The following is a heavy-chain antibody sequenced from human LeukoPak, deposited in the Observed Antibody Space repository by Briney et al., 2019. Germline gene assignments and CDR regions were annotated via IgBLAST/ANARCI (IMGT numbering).Heavy chain of an antibody. CDR3: ARGGSSWYDWFDP. Sequence: GGSQRLSCAASGFTFSSYAMHWVRQAPGKGLEWVAVISYDGSNKYYADSVKGRFTISRDNSKNTLYLQMNSLRAEDTAVYYCARGGSSWYDWFDPWGQGTLVTVSS. D-gene: IGHD6-13*01. CDR2: ISYDGSNK. CDR1: GFTFSSYA. V-gene: IGHV3-30*01. J-gene: IGHJ5*02.